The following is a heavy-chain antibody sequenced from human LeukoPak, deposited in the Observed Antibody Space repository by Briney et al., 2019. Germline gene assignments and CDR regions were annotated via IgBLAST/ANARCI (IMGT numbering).Heavy chain of an antibody. CDR1: GFTFSSYA. V-gene: IGHV3-23*01. CDR2: ISGSGVST. CDR3: TKQANWGALDY. Sequence: GGSLRLSCAASGFTFSSYAMSWVCQAPGKGLEWVSGISGSGVSTYYADSVKGRFTISRDKFKNTVDLQMNSLRAEDTAVYYCTKQANWGALDYWGQGTLVTVSS. D-gene: IGHD7-27*01. J-gene: IGHJ4*02.